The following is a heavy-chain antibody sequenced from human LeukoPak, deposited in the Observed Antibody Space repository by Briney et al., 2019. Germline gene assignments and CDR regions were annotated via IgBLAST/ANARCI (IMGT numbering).Heavy chain of an antibody. CDR1: GGSFSGYY. J-gene: IGHJ4*02. D-gene: IGHD3-16*01. CDR2: IYYSGST. CDR3: ASLGGGAGLDSSYYFDY. V-gene: IGHV4-59*08. Sequence: SETLSLTCAVYGGSFSGYYWSWIRQPPGKGLEWIGYIYYSGSTNYNPSLKSRVTISVDTSKNQFSLKLSSVTAADTAVYYCASLGGGAGLDSSYYFDYWGQGTLVTVSS.